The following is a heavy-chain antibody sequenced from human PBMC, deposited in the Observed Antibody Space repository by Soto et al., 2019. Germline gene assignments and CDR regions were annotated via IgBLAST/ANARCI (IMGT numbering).Heavy chain of an antibody. CDR2: ISYDGSNK. Sequence: GGSLRLSCAASGFTFSSYGMHWVRQAPGKGLEWVAVISYDGSNKYYADSVKGRFTISRDNSKNTLDLQMNSLRAEDTAVYYCAKAAESVATMVRGVLVGYYYGMDVWGQGTTVTVSS. D-gene: IGHD3-10*01. CDR3: AKAAESVATMVRGVLVGYYYGMDV. CDR1: GFTFSSYG. V-gene: IGHV3-30*18. J-gene: IGHJ6*02.